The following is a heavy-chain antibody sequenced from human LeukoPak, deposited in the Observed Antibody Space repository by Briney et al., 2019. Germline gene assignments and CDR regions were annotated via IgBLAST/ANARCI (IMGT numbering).Heavy chain of an antibody. CDR2: INPNNGDT. CDR1: GYTFTGYY. CDR3: AGDGYNSRRFFDY. V-gene: IGHV1-2*02. D-gene: IGHD5-24*01. J-gene: IGHJ4*02. Sequence: ASVKVSCKASGYTFTGYYMHWVRQAPGQGLEWMGWINPNNGDTNYAQKFQGRVTMTRDTSISTAYMELSRLRSDDTAVYYCAGDGYNSRRFFDYWGQGTLVTVSS.